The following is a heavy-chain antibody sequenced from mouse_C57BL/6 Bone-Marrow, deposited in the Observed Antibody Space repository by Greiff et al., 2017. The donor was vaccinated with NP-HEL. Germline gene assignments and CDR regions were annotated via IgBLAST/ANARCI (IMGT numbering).Heavy chain of an antibody. CDR2: ISNGGGST. Sequence: DVQLVESGGGLVQPGGSLKLSCAASGFTFSDYYMYWVRQTPEKRLEWVAYISNGGGSTYYPDTVKGRFTISRDNAKNTLYLQMSRLKSEDTAMYYCARRVTYYAMDYWGQGTSVTVSS. CDR1: GFTFSDYY. CDR3: ARRVTYYAMDY. V-gene: IGHV5-12*01. D-gene: IGHD2-2*01. J-gene: IGHJ4*01.